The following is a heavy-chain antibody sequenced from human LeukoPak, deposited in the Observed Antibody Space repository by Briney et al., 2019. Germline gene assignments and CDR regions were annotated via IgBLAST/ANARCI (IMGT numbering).Heavy chain of an antibody. CDR1: GFTFSSYS. CDR2: ISSSSSTI. CDR3: ATEYCGGDCYSGWFDP. Sequence: PGGSLRLSCAASGFTFSSYSMNWVRQAPGKGLEWVSYISSSSSTIYYADSVKGRFTISRDNAKNSLYLQMNSLRAEDTAVYYCATEYCGGDCYSGWFDPWGQGTLVTVSS. D-gene: IGHD2-21*02. V-gene: IGHV3-48*04. J-gene: IGHJ5*02.